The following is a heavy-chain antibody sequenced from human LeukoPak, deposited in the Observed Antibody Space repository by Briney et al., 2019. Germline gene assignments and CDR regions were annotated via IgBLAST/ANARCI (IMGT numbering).Heavy chain of an antibody. Sequence: ASVKVSCKASGYTFTGYYMHWARQAPGQGLEWMGWINPNSGGTNYAQKFQGRVTMTRDTSISTAYMELSRLRSDDTAVYYCARVVGSSWDRPYFDYWGQGTLVTVSS. D-gene: IGHD6-13*01. CDR2: INPNSGGT. CDR3: ARVVGSSWDRPYFDY. J-gene: IGHJ4*02. V-gene: IGHV1-2*02. CDR1: GYTFTGYY.